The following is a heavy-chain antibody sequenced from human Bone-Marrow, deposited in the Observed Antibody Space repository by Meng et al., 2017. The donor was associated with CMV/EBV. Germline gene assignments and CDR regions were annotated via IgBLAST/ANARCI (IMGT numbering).Heavy chain of an antibody. D-gene: IGHD3-3*01. Sequence: LSLTCAASGFTFSSYAMSWVRQAPGKGLEWVSAISGSGGSTYYADSVKGRFTISRDNSKNTLYLQMNSLRAEDTAVYYCAKVPQYYDFWSGYSTWGQGTLVTVSS. CDR2: ISGSGGST. CDR1: GFTFSSYA. V-gene: IGHV3-23*01. CDR3: AKVPQYYDFWSGYST. J-gene: IGHJ5*02.